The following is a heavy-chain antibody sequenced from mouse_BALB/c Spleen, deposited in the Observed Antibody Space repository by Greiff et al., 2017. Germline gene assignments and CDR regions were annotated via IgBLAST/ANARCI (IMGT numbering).Heavy chain of an antibody. D-gene: IGHD1-1*01. CDR1: GYTFTDYN. Sequence: EVQLQQSGPELVKPGASVKISCKASGYTFTDYNMHWVKQSHGKSLEWIGYIYPYNGGTGYNQKFKSKATLTVDNSSSTAYMELRSLTSEDSAVYYCARWRPYYYGSSYDAMDYWGQGTSVTVSS. V-gene: IGHV1S29*02. CDR3: ARWRPYYYGSSYDAMDY. CDR2: IYPYNGGT. J-gene: IGHJ4*01.